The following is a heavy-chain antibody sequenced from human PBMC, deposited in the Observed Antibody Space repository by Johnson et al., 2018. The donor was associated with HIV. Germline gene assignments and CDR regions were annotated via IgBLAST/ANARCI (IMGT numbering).Heavy chain of an antibody. J-gene: IGHJ3*01. CDR1: GFTFSSYD. CDR3: ARDGRDLVTRGSFDV. V-gene: IGHV3-13*01. D-gene: IGHD5-18*01. CDR2: IGTAGDT. Sequence: VQLVESGGGLVQPGGSLRLSCAASGFTFSSYDMHWVRQATGKGLEWVSAIGTAGDTYYPGSVKGRFTISRDNSKNFLYLQMNSLRPEDTAVYYCARDGRDLVTRGSFDVWGQGTVVTVSS.